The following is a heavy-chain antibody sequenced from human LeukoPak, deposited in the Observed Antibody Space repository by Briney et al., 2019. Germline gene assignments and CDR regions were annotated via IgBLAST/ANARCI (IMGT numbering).Heavy chain of an antibody. Sequence: SETLSLTCTVSDGSISSSRYYWGWIRQPPGKGLEWIGSIFYTGKTYYNPSLKSRLTISVDTSKNQFSLRLSSVTAADTAVYYCAREGYYDTSASGAFDIWGQGTEVTVSS. CDR2: IFYTGKT. J-gene: IGHJ3*02. D-gene: IGHD3-22*01. CDR1: DGSISSSRYY. V-gene: IGHV4-39*07. CDR3: AREGYYDTSASGAFDI.